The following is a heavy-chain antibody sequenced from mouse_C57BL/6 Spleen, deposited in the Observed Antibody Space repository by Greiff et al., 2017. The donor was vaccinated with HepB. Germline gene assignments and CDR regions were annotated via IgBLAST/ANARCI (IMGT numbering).Heavy chain of an antibody. D-gene: IGHD2-5*01. CDR2: IYPGDGDT. CDR1: GYAFSSYW. V-gene: IGHV1-80*01. CDR3: ARSTYSNSFDY. Sequence: QVQLQQSGAELVKPGASVKISCKASGYAFSSYWMNWVKQRPGKGLEWIGQIYPGDGDTNYNGKFKGKATLTADKSSSTAYMQLSSLTSEDSAVYFCARSTYSNSFDYWGQGTTLTVSS. J-gene: IGHJ2*01.